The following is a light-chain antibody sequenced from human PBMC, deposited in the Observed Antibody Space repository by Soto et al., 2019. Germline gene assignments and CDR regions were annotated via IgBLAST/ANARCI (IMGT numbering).Light chain of an antibody. CDR3: SSFAGGGNPVL. CDR2: EVT. Sequence: QSALTQPPSASGSLGQSVTISCTGTSSDVGGYNYVSWHQQHPGKAPKLMIYEVTERPSGVPDRFSGSKSGNTASLTVSGLQAEDEAVYYCSSFAGGGNPVLFGGGTKLTVL. V-gene: IGLV2-8*01. J-gene: IGLJ2*01. CDR1: SSDVGGYNY.